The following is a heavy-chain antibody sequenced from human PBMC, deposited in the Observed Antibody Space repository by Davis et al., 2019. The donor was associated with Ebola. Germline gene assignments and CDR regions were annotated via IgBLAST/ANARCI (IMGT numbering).Heavy chain of an antibody. CDR1: GGSIGSYY. CDR2: IYYSGST. CDR3: ARVEWPYYYYGMDV. D-gene: IGHD3-3*01. V-gene: IGHV4-59*12. J-gene: IGHJ6*02. Sequence: MPSETLSLTCTVSGGSIGSYYWSWIRQPPGKGLEWIGYIYYSGSTNYNPSLKSRVTISVNTSKNQFSLKLSSVTAADTAVYYCARVEWPYYYYGMDVWGQGTTVTVSS.